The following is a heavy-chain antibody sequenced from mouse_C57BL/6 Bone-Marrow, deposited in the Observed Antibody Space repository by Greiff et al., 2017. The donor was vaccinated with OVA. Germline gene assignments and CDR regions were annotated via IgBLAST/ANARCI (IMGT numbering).Heavy chain of an antibody. V-gene: IGHV1-42*01. Sequence: VQLKQSGPELVKPGASVKISCKASGYSFTSYYMNWVKQSHEKSLEWIGEINPSTGGTTYNQKFKAKATLTVDKSSSTAYMQLKSLTSEDSAVYSCARNLDYGFAYWGQGTLVTVSA. CDR1: GYSFTSYY. CDR3: ARNLDYGFAY. D-gene: IGHD1-1*01. J-gene: IGHJ3*01. CDR2: INPSTGGT.